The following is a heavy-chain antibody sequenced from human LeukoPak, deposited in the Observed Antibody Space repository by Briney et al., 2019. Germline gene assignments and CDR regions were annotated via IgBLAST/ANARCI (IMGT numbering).Heavy chain of an antibody. J-gene: IGHJ4*02. CDR3: ARHSGPVDGFDF. V-gene: IGHV4-59*01. Sequence: PSETLSLTCTVSGGSISTYYWSWIRQPPGKGLEWIGYIYYTGCTNYNLSLRSRVTMSVDTSQNQFALKLSSVTAADTAMYYCARHSGPVDGFDFWGQGTLVAVSS. CDR2: IYYTGCT. D-gene: IGHD3-10*01. CDR1: GGSISTYY.